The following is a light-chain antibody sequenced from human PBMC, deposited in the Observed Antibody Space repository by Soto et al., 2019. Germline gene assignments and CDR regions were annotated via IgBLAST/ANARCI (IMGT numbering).Light chain of an antibody. CDR1: QSVTSAS. Sequence: EIVLTQSPGTLSLSPGERATLSCRASQSVTSASLAWYQQQPGQAPRLLIYGASNRATGIPDRFSGSGSGTDFTLTISRLEPEDFAVYYCQQYGSSRRTFGQGTKLEIK. J-gene: IGKJ2*01. CDR3: QQYGSSRRT. V-gene: IGKV3-20*01. CDR2: GAS.